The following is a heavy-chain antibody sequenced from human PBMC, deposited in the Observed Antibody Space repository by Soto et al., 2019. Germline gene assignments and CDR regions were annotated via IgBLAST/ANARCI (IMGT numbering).Heavy chain of an antibody. D-gene: IGHD3-10*01. CDR1: GYTFTNYD. J-gene: IGHJ3*01. V-gene: IGHV1-8*01. CDR3: ARTTVRVAFDL. Sequence: QVQLVQSGAEVKKPGASVKVSCKASGYTFTNYDINWVRQATGQGLEWMGWMNPNSDNTGYAQKFQGRVTMTRNTYIDTASMELSSLRSEDTAVYYCARTTVRVAFDLWGQGTMVTVSS. CDR2: MNPNSDNT.